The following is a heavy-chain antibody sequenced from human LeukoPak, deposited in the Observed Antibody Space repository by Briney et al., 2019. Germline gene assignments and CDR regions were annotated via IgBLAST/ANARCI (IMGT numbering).Heavy chain of an antibody. CDR2: ISGSGGIT. J-gene: IGHJ4*02. CDR3: ARSYYYGSGNYYPFDY. V-gene: IGHV3-23*01. D-gene: IGHD3-10*01. CDR1: VFTFSNYV. Sequence: GGSLRLSCAASVFTFSNYVMSWVRQPPGKGLEWVSAISGSGGITYYADSVKGRFTISRDNSKNTRYLQVNSLRAEDTAIYYCARSYYYGSGNYYPFDYWGQGTLVTVSS.